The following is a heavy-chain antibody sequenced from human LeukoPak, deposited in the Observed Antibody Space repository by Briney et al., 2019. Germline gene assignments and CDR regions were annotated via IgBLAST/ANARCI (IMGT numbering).Heavy chain of an antibody. CDR1: GFTFSDYY. Sequence: PGGSLRLSCAASGFTFSDYYMSWIRQAPGKGLEWVSYISSSGSTIYYADSVKGRFTISRDNAKNSLYLQMNSLRAEDTAVYYCARGGYCSSTSCYKGIHYFDYWGQGTLVTVSS. J-gene: IGHJ4*02. CDR3: ARGGYCSSTSCYKGIHYFDY. V-gene: IGHV3-11*04. D-gene: IGHD2-2*02. CDR2: ISSSGSTI.